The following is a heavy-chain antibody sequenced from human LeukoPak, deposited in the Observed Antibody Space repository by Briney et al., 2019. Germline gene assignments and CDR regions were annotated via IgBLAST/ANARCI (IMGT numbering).Heavy chain of an antibody. V-gene: IGHV4-4*07. CDR3: ARTYNSRYYYMDV. Sequence: PSETLSLTCTVSGGSIRSFYWSWIRQPAEKGLEWIGRIYTSESTTYNPSLKSRVTMSVDTSKNQFSLKLMSVTAADTAVYLCARTYNSRYYYMDVWGKGTTVTVSS. D-gene: IGHD3-22*01. CDR2: IYTSEST. CDR1: GGSIRSFY. J-gene: IGHJ6*03.